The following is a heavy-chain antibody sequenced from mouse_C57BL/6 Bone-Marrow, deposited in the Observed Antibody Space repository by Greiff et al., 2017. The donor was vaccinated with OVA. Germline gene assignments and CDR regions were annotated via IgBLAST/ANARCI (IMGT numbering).Heavy chain of an antibody. CDR1: GYTFTSYW. CDR2: ITPSNGGT. J-gene: IGHJ4*01. CDR3: AREVLRGYYYAMDY. D-gene: IGHD1-1*01. Sequence: QVQLKQPGTELVKPGASVKLSCKASGYTFTSYWMHWVKQRPGQGLEWIGNITPSNGGTNYNEKFKSKATLTVDKSSSTAYMQLSSLTSEDSAVYYCAREVLRGYYYAMDYWGQGTSVTVSS. V-gene: IGHV1-53*01.